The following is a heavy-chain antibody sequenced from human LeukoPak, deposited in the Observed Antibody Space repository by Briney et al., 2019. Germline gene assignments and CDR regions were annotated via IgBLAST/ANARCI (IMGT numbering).Heavy chain of an antibody. J-gene: IGHJ4*02. Sequence: PGRSLRLSCAASGFTFSSYGMHWVRQAPGKGVEWVAVIWYDGSNKYYADSVKGRFTISRDNSKNTLYLQMNSLRAEDTAVYYCAREIWFGEFVSDYWGQGTLVTVST. D-gene: IGHD3-10*01. CDR2: IWYDGSNK. V-gene: IGHV3-33*01. CDR3: AREIWFGEFVSDY. CDR1: GFTFSSYG.